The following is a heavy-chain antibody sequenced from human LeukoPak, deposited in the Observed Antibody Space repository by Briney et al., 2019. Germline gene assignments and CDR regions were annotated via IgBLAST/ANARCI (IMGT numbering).Heavy chain of an antibody. V-gene: IGHV3-30*04. CDR3: ARDSVPYTPGDAFDI. CDR1: GFTFSSYA. Sequence: PGRSLRRSCAASGFTFSSYAMHWVRQAPGKGLEWVAVISYDGSNKYYADSVKGRFTISRDNSKNTLYLQMNSLRAEDTAVYYCARDSVPYTPGDAFDIWGQGTMVTVSS. D-gene: IGHD3-16*01. J-gene: IGHJ3*02. CDR2: ISYDGSNK.